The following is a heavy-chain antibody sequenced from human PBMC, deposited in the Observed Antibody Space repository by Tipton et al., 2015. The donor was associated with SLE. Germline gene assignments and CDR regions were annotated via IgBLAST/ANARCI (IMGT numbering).Heavy chain of an antibody. J-gene: IGHJ2*01. CDR1: GGSFSGYY. V-gene: IGHV4-34*01. D-gene: IGHD1-26*01. CDR3: ARKWELLRGWYFDL. CDR2: INHSGST. Sequence: TLSLTCAVSGGSFSGYYWSWIRQPPGKGLEWIGEINHSGSTNYNPSLKSRVTISVDTSKNQFSLKLSSVTAADTAVYYCARKWELLRGWYFDLWGRGTLVTVSS.